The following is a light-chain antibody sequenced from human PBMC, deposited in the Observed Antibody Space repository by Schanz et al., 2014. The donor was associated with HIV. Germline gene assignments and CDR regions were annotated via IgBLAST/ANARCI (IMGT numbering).Light chain of an antibody. CDR1: QSVSYF. CDR2: GAS. Sequence: EIVMTQSPATLSVSPGERATLSCRASQSVSYFLAWSPQKPGRAPRLLIYGASSRATSIPDRFSGSGSGTEFTLTISSLQPDDFATYYCQQLNSFPYTFGQGTMLEI. CDR3: QQLNSFPYT. J-gene: IGKJ2*01. V-gene: IGKV3D-15*01.